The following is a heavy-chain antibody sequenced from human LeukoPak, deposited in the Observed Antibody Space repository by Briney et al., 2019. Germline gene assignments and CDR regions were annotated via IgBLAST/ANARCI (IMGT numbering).Heavy chain of an antibody. J-gene: IGHJ6*02. CDR2: IIPILGIA. V-gene: IGHV1-69*02. Sequence: SVKVSCKASGGTFNSYTISWVRQAPGQGLEWMGRIIPILGIANYAQKFQGRVTITADKSTSTAYMELSSLRSEDTAVYYCAGSACSGGSCYSGVYYYYGMDVWGQGTTVTVSS. CDR1: GGTFNSYT. CDR3: AGSACSGGSCYSGVYYYYGMDV. D-gene: IGHD2-15*01.